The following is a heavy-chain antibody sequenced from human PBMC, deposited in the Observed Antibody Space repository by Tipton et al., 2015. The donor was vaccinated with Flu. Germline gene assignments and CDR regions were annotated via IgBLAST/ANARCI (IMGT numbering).Heavy chain of an antibody. D-gene: IGHD3-10*01. J-gene: IGHJ6*03. CDR2: IYTRGST. Sequence: LRPSCTVSGGSISSGNYYWTWIRQPAGKGLEWIGRIYTRGSTNYNPSLKSRVTMSVDTSKNQFSPKLSSVTAADTAVYYCARGGAGITMVRGATYYYYYMDVWGKGTTVTVSS. CDR3: ARGGAGITMVRGATYYYYYMDV. V-gene: IGHV4-61*02. CDR1: GGSISSGNYY.